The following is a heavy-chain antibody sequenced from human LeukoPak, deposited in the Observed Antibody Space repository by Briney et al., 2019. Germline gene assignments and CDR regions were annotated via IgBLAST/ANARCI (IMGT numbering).Heavy chain of an antibody. CDR2: TYYRSKWYN. D-gene: IGHD6-13*01. CDR3: AREEGAAARLYYYYGMDV. J-gene: IGHJ6*02. Sequence: SQTLSLTCAIPGDSVSSNSAAWNWIRQSPSRGLEWLGRTYYRSKWYNDYAVSVKSRMTINPDTSKNQFSLQLNSVTPEDTAVYYCAREEGAAARLYYYYGMDVWGQGTTVTVSS. V-gene: IGHV6-1*01. CDR1: GDSVSSNSAA.